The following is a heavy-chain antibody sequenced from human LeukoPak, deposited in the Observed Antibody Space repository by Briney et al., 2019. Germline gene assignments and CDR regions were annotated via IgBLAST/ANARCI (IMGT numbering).Heavy chain of an antibody. Sequence: ASVKVSCKASGYTFTSYYMLWVRQAPGQGLEWMGIINPSGGSTSYAQKFQGRVTMTRDTSTSTVYMELSSLRSEDTAVYYCARDLGGCSSTSCPLDVWGKGTTVTVSS. CDR1: GYTFTSYY. CDR3: ARDLGGCSSTSCPLDV. J-gene: IGHJ6*04. CDR2: INPSGGST. V-gene: IGHV1-46*01. D-gene: IGHD2-2*01.